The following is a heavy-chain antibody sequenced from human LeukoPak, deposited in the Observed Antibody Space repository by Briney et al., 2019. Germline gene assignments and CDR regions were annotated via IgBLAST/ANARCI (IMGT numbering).Heavy chain of an antibody. CDR1: GLFFGSYA. J-gene: IGHJ5*02. Sequence: GGSLRLSCEASGLFFGSYAMHWVRHPPGKGLEWVAIISYDGGKTDYVDSVKGRFTISRDNSKNTLYLDMQSLTGEDTGVYYCARDRPLRGIFGVVQGIYLDPWGQGTLVTVSS. V-gene: IGHV3-30*03. D-gene: IGHD3-3*01. CDR3: ARDRPLRGIFGVVQGIYLDP. CDR2: ISYDGGKT.